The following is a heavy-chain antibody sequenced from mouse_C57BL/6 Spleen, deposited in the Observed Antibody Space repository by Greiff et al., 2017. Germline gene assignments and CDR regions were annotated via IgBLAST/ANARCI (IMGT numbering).Heavy chain of an antibody. CDR2: IYPGDGDT. Sequence: QVQLQQSGPELVKPGASVKISCKASGYAFSSSWMNWVKQRPGKGLEGIGRIYPGDGDTNYNGKFKGKATLTADKSSSTAYMQLSSLTSEDSAVYFCARIYDGYPSYFDYWGQGTTLTVSS. J-gene: IGHJ2*01. V-gene: IGHV1-82*01. D-gene: IGHD2-3*01. CDR3: ARIYDGYPSYFDY. CDR1: GYAFSSSW.